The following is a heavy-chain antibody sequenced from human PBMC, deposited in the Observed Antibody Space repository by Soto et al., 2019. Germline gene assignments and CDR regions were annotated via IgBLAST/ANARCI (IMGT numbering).Heavy chain of an antibody. V-gene: IGHV1-18*01. J-gene: IGHJ4*02. CDR1: GYTFTSYG. D-gene: IGHD6-19*01. CDR3: ARDLRRCSSAWYGIDY. Sequence: ASVKVSCKASGYTFTSYGISWVRQAPGQGLEWMGWTSAYNGNTNYAQKLQGRVTMTTDTSTSTAYMELRSLRSDDTAVYYCARDLRRCSSAWYGIDYWGQGTLVTVSS. CDR2: TSAYNGNT.